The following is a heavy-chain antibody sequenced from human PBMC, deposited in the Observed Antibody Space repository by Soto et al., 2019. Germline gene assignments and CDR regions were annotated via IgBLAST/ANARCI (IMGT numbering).Heavy chain of an antibody. V-gene: IGHV3-7*05. J-gene: IGHJ6*02. D-gene: IGHD3-3*01. CDR1: GFTFSSYW. CDR2: IKQDGSEK. CDR3: ARDPLRHLYYDFWSGSYGMDV. Sequence: GGSLRLSCAASGFTFSSYWMSWVRQAPGKGLEWVANIKQDGSEKYYVDSVKGRFTISRDNAKNSLYLQMNSLRAEDTAVYYCARDPLRHLYYDFWSGSYGMDVWGQGTTVTVSS.